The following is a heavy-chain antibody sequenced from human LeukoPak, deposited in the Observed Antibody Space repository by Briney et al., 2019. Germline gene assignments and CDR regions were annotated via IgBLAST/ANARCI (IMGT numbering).Heavy chain of an antibody. V-gene: IGHV1-69*05. CDR2: IIPIFGTA. Sequence: GASVKVSCKASGGTFSSYAISWVRQAPGQGLEWMGGIIPIFGTANYAQKFQGRVTITTDESTSTAYMELSSLRSEDTAVYYCARATSSWYPGSFDYWGQGTLVTVSS. CDR1: GGTFSSYA. J-gene: IGHJ4*02. CDR3: ARATSSWYPGSFDY. D-gene: IGHD6-13*01.